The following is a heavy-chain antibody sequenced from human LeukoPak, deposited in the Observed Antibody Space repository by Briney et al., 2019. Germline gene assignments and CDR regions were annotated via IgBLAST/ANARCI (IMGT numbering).Heavy chain of an antibody. J-gene: IGHJ5*02. CDR2: INHSGST. CDR3: ARGPGLLLWFGELFCNWFDP. CDR1: GGSFSGYY. V-gene: IGHV4-34*01. Sequence: PSETLSLTCAVYGGSFSGYYWSWIRQPPGKGLEWIGEINHSGSTNYNPSLKSRVTISVDTSKNQFSLKLSSVTAADTAVYYCARGPGLLLWFGELFCNWFDPWSQGTLVTVSS. D-gene: IGHD3-10*01.